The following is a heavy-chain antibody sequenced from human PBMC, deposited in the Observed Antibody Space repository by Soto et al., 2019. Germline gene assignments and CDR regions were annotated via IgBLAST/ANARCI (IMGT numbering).Heavy chain of an antibody. D-gene: IGHD3-10*01. Sequence: EVQMLESGGGLVHPGGSLRLSCAASGFTFSNYAMNWVRQAPGKGLEWVSSISGSGRNTYYADSVKGRLTISRDSSKNTLYLQMNSLRVEDTVVYYCAKDLNGSGSFPSYYHYGMDVWGQGTTVTVSS. CDR1: GFTFSNYA. V-gene: IGHV3-23*01. J-gene: IGHJ6*02. CDR2: ISGSGRNT. CDR3: AKDLNGSGSFPSYYHYGMDV.